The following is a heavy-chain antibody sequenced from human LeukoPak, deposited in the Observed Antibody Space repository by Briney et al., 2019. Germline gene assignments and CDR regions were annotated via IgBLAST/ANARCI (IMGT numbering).Heavy chain of an antibody. D-gene: IGHD5-18*01. CDR1: GYTFTGYY. V-gene: IGHV1-2*02. J-gene: IGHJ4*02. Sequence: ASVKVSCKASGYTFTGYYMHWVRQAPGQGLEWMGWINPNSGGTNCAQKFQGRVTMTRDTSISTAYMELGRLRSDDTAVYYCARGGIQLWYYFDYWGQGTLVTVSS. CDR2: INPNSGGT. CDR3: ARGGIQLWYYFDY.